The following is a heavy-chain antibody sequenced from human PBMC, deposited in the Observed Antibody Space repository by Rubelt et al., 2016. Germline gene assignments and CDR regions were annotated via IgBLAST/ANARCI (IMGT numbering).Heavy chain of an antibody. CDR2: IYYRGST. Sequence: QVQLQESGPGLVKPSETLSLTCTVSGYSISSGYYWGWIRQPPGKGLDWIGSIYYRGSTYYNPSLKSRVTISVDTSKNQCSLKRRSGTAADTAVYYWARDGIVGATCACDSWGQGTMVTVSS. J-gene: IGHJ3*02. CDR1: GYSISSGYY. CDR3: ARDGIVGATCACDS. D-gene: IGHD1-26*01. V-gene: IGHV4-38-2*02.